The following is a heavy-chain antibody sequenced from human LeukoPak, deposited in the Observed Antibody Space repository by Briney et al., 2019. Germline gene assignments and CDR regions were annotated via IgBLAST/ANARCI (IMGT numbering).Heavy chain of an antibody. Sequence: ASVKVSCKTSGYTFTIYPINWVRPAPGQGLEWMGWINPNTGKPTYAQGFTGRFVFSLDTSVTTAYLEISSLKAEDTAVYYCARDPPYGDFWSGYTIFDPWGQGTLVTVSS. D-gene: IGHD3-3*01. CDR1: GYTFTIYP. J-gene: IGHJ5*02. V-gene: IGHV7-4-1*02. CDR3: ARDPPYGDFWSGYTIFDP. CDR2: INPNTGKP.